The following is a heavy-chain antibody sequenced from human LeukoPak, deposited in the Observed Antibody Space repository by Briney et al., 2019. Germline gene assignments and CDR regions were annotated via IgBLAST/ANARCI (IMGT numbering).Heavy chain of an antibody. J-gene: IGHJ2*01. Sequence: ASMKVSCRTSGYTSTSHGITWVRQAPGQGLEWMGWISGYNGDTIYAQKFQGRITMTTETSTSTAYMEVWSLRSDDTAVYYCARDPSNTSGRFWYLDVWGRGTLVTVSA. V-gene: IGHV1-18*01. CDR3: ARDPSNTSGRFWYLDV. D-gene: IGHD6-19*01. CDR2: ISGYNGDT. CDR1: GYTSTSHG.